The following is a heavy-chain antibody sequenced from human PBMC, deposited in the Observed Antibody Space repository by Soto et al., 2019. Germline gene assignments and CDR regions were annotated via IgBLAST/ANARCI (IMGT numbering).Heavy chain of an antibody. CDR3: AVQIVGAPDAFDI. CDR1: GYTFTSYG. Sequence: ASVRVSCKDSGYTFTSYGISWVRQAPGQGLEWMGWISAYNGNTNYAQKLQGRVTMTTDTSTSTAYMELRSLRSDDTAVYYCAVQIVGAPDAFDIWGQGTMVTVSS. CDR2: ISAYNGNT. V-gene: IGHV1-18*01. D-gene: IGHD1-26*01. J-gene: IGHJ3*02.